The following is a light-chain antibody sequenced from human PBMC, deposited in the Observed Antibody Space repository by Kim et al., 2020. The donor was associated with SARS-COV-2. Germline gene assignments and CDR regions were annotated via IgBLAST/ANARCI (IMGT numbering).Light chain of an antibody. CDR3: HQYTRSPYS. CDR2: DAS. J-gene: IGKJ2*03. Sequence: LSPGARATLSCRANQRISSNYLAWYQHKPGQSPRLLIHDASNRATGIPDRFSGSGSGTDFTLTISRLEPEDFAVYYCHQYTRSPYSFGQGTKLEI. V-gene: IGKV3-20*01. CDR1: QRISSNY.